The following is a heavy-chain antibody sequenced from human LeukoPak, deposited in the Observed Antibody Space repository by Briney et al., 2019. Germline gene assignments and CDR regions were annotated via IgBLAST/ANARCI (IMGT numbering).Heavy chain of an antibody. V-gene: IGHV3-23*01. CDR1: GFTFNNYA. J-gene: IGHJ4*02. CDR2: ISGSGDST. CDR3: VKGCSYTGCYTSDY. Sequence: GGSLRLSCAASGFTFNNYAMAWVRQAPGKGLEWVSTISGSGDSTHCADSVKGRFTISRDNSKNTLYMQMNSLRVEDTAVYYCVKGCSYTGCYTSDYWGQGTLVTVSS. D-gene: IGHD2-15*01.